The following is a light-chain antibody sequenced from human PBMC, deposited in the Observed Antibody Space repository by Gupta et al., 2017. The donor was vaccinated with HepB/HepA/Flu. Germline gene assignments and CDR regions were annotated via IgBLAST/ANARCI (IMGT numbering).Light chain of an antibody. Sequence: IQVTQSPSSLSASVGDTVTITCQASQFVAKYFNWYHQKPGRAPNLLIYAASNLQSGVPSRFIASGTGTQFTLTITPLQPEDSGTYFCQQSYSPPLTFGGGTKLEIK. CDR1: QFVAKY. V-gene: IGKV1-39*01. CDR2: AAS. J-gene: IGKJ4*01. CDR3: QQSYSPPLT.